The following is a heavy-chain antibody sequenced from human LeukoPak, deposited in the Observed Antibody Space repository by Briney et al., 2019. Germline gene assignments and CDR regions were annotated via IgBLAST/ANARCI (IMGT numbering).Heavy chain of an antibody. Sequence: GGSLRLSCAASGFTFNTYTMNWVRQAPGKGLEWVSYISSGGSTIYYAASVKGRFTISRDNAKNSLYLQMNSLRAEDTAVYYCARDGLLWFGGTKGDAFDMWAKGQWSPSLQ. CDR3: ARDGLLWFGGTKGDAFDM. CDR2: ISSGGSTI. CDR1: GFTFNTYT. V-gene: IGHV3-48*04. D-gene: IGHD3-10*01. J-gene: IGHJ3*02.